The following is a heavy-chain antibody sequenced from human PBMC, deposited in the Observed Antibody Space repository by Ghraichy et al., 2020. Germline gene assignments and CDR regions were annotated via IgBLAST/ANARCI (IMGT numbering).Heavy chain of an antibody. CDR2: ISTNGGST. D-gene: IGHD6-19*01. V-gene: IGHV3-23*01. J-gene: IGHJ4*02. CDR1: GFLFRNYH. CDR3: AKVPQWLVVYFFDH. Sequence: GASLRLSCTASGFLFRNYHMSWVRQAPGKGLEWVSGISTNGGSTNYADSVKGRFTISRDNSKNTLYLQMDSLRTDDTAMYYCAKVPQWLVVYFFDHWGPGTLVTVSS.